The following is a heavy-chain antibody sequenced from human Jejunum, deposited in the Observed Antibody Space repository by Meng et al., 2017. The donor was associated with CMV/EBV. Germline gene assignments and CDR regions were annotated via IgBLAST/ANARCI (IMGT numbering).Heavy chain of an antibody. CDR1: GYTFTTYW. V-gene: IGHV5-51*01. D-gene: IGHD2-15*01. Sequence: GSGYTFTTYWIAWVRQMPGKGLEWMGIIYPGDSDTRYSPSFQGQVTISADKSISTAYLQWNSLKASDTAMYYCARSDIRGDAFDIWGQGTRGTVSS. CDR3: ARSDIRGDAFDI. J-gene: IGHJ3*02. CDR2: IYPGDSDT.